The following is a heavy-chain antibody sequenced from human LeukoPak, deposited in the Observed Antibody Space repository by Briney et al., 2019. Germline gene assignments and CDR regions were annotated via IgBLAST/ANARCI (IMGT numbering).Heavy chain of an antibody. CDR3: ARHVYSNHLDY. CDR2: IYYSGST. CDR1: GGSISSSSYY. V-gene: IGHV4-39*01. Sequence: SETLSLTCTVSGGSISSSSYYWGWIRQPPGKGLEWIGSIYYSGSTYYNPSLKSRVTISVDTSKNQFSLKLSSVTAADTAVYYCARHVYSNHLDYWGQGTLVTVSS. D-gene: IGHD4-11*01. J-gene: IGHJ4*02.